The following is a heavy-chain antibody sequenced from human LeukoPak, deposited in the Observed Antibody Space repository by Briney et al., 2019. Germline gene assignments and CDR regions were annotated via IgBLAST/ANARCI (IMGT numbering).Heavy chain of an antibody. D-gene: IGHD6-19*01. V-gene: IGHV4-39*07. J-gene: IGHJ4*02. Sequence: GSLRLSCAASGFTFSSYAMSWVRQPPGKGLEWIASGDYSGGTYYNPSLESRVAISADMSKKQISLKLTSVTGADTAVYYCAGERGEEYSSGWYKTNFFDNWGQGIRVTVSS. CDR1: GFTFSSYA. CDR2: GDYSGGT. CDR3: AGERGEEYSSGWYKTNFFDN.